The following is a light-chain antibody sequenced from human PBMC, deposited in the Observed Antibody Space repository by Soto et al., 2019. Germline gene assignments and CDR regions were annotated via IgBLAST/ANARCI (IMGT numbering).Light chain of an antibody. CDR1: SSDIGGYNY. CDR3: CSYAGSYSVV. J-gene: IGLJ2*01. V-gene: IGLV2-11*01. CDR2: DVT. Sequence: QSALTQPRSVSGSHGQSVTISCTGTSSDIGGYNYVSWYQHHPGKAPKLMIYDVTTRPSGVPDRFSGSKSGYTASLAISGLQAEDEADYYRCSYAGSYSVVFGGGTKVTVL.